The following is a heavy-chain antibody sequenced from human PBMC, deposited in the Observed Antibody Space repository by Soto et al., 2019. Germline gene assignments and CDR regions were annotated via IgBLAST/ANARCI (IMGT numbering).Heavy chain of an antibody. Sequence: QVQLVQSGAVVKKPGSSVKVSCKASGGTFSNYAISWVRQAPGQGLEWMGGITPFFGTANYAQTFQGRVTITADESMSTAYMELRRLTSEDTAVYYCAQTLGLAVAGPGRFDLWGRGTLVTVSS. CDR2: ITPFFGTA. D-gene: IGHD6-19*01. J-gene: IGHJ2*01. CDR1: GGTFSNYA. V-gene: IGHV1-69*12. CDR3: AQTLGLAVAGPGRFDL.